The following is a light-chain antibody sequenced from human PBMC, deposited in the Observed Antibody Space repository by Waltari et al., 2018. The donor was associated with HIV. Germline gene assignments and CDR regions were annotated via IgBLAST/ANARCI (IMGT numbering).Light chain of an antibody. CDR1: SSNIGNNP. CDR2: TNN. Sequence: QSVMTQPPSASGTPGQSVTISCSGSSSNIGNNPVNWYQQLPGTAPKLLIYTNNQRPSGVPDRLSGSRAGTSASLAISGLQSEEEADYYCAAWDDSLSGVVFGGGTKLTVL. V-gene: IGLV1-44*01. CDR3: AAWDDSLSGVV. J-gene: IGLJ2*01.